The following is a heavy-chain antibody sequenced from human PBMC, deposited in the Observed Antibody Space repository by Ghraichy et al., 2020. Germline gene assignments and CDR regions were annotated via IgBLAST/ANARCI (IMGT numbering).Heavy chain of an antibody. CDR2: ISSVGIT. CDR3: ARLVQAGREVSFTYHYFDL. Sequence: SETLSLTCTVSNGYISRDFWGWIRQPPGETLEFVAYISSVGITNYKPSLMSRATISMDTSKSQLSLKLSSVTVADTAVYYCARLVQAGREVSFTYHYFDLWGRRTLVTVSS. V-gene: IGHV4-59*08. J-gene: IGHJ2*01. D-gene: IGHD5-24*01. CDR1: NGYISRDF.